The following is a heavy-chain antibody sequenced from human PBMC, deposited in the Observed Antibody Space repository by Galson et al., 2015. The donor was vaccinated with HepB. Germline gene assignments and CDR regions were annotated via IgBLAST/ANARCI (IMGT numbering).Heavy chain of an antibody. CDR2: IRSKAYGGTT. V-gene: IGHV3-49*03. D-gene: IGHD1-26*01. Sequence: SLRLSCAASGFTFGDYAMSWFRQAPGKGLEWVGFIRSKAYGGTTEYAASVKGRFTTSRDDSKSIAYLQMNSLKTEDTAVYYCTRDQWELLASYYYYYMDVWGKGTTVTVSS. CDR1: GFTFGDYA. CDR3: TRDQWELLASYYYYYMDV. J-gene: IGHJ6*03.